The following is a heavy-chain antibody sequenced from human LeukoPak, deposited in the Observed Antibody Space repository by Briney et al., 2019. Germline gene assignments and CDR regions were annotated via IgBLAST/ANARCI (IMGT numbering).Heavy chain of an antibody. V-gene: IGHV3-72*01. CDR3: TKLARAPRDFDY. Sequence: GGSLRLSCAASGFTFSDHYIDWVRQAPGKGLEWVGSSRDKGNSYTTAYAASVRGRFTISRDDSKNSLYLQMNSLKIEDTAVYYCTKLARAPRDFDYWGQGTLVTVSS. J-gene: IGHJ4*01. D-gene: IGHD3-10*01. CDR2: SRDKGNSYTT. CDR1: GFTFSDHY.